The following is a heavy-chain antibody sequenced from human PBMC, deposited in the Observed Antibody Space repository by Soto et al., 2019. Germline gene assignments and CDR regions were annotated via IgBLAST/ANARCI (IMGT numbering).Heavy chain of an antibody. Sequence: GSLRVSFSCSGFTLSDHYIEWVRQAPVKGLEWVGRSRDKPQGYSTAYAASVKGRFTTSRDESKNSAYLQMNSLKTEDTAVYYCVRATYFSDSSGYTRCLDYWGQGTLVTVSS. CDR1: GFTLSDHY. V-gene: IGHV3-72*01. J-gene: IGHJ4*02. CDR3: VRATYFSDSSGYTRCLDY. D-gene: IGHD3-22*01. CDR2: SRDKPQGYST.